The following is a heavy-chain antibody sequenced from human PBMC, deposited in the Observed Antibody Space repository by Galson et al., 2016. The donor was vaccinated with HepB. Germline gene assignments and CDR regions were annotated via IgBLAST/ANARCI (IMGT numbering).Heavy chain of an antibody. CDR1: GFIFSSYG. V-gene: IGHV3-33*01. CDR3: ARVLRNYCSGGSCYNYYGMDV. CDR2: IWYDGSNK. J-gene: IGHJ6*02. D-gene: IGHD2-15*01. Sequence: SLRLSCAASGFIFSSYGMHWVRQAPGKGLEWVAVIWYDGSNKYYADSVKGRFTISRDNSKNTLYLQMNSLTAEDTAVYYCARVLRNYCSGGSCYNYYGMDVWGQGTTVTVSS.